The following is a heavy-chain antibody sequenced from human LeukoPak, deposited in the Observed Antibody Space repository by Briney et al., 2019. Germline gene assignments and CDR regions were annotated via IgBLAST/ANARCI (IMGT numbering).Heavy chain of an antibody. CDR2: ISYDGSNK. CDR1: GFTFSSYG. J-gene: IGHJ2*01. V-gene: IGHV3-30*03. D-gene: IGHD3-9*01. Sequence: GGSLRLSCAASGFTFSSYGMHWVRQAPGKGLEWVAVISYDGSNKYYADSVKGRFTISRDNAKNSLYLQMNSLRAEDTAVYYCARDQSDDILTGYYNWYFDLWGRGTLVTVSS. CDR3: ARDQSDDILTGYYNWYFDL.